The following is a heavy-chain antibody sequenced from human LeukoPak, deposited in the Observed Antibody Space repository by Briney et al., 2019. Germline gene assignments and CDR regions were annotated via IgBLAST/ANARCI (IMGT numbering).Heavy chain of an antibody. CDR1: RGPISSHY. CDR3: TRSRVSVSYFDYHSGMDV. J-gene: IGHJ6*02. V-gene: IGHV4-59*11. CDR2: VSFSGTT. Sequence: PSETLSLTCTVSRGPISSHYWSWIRQPPGKGLEWIGYVSFSGTTKYSPSLNSRVTRSRDTSKNQFSLRVNSVTAADTAVYYCTRSRVSVSYFDYHSGMDVWGQGTTVIVS. D-gene: IGHD1-26*01.